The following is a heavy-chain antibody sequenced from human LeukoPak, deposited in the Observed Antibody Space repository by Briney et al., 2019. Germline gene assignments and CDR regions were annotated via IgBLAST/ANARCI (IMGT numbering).Heavy chain of an antibody. D-gene: IGHD4-17*01. CDR2: IIPIFGTA. J-gene: IGHJ4*02. CDR3: AREGLYGDYVWSLDY. Sequence: ASVKVSCKASGGTFSSYAISWVRQAPGQGLEWMGGIIPIFGTANYAQKFQGRVTITADESTSTAYMELSSLRSEDTAVYYCAREGLYGDYVWSLDYWGQGTLVTVSS. CDR1: GGTFSSYA. V-gene: IGHV1-69*13.